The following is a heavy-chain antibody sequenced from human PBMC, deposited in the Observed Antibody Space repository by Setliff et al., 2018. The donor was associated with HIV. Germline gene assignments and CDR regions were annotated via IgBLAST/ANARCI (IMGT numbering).Heavy chain of an antibody. V-gene: IGHV3-21*01. J-gene: IGHJ6*02. D-gene: IGHD3-10*01. CDR1: RFIFSSYS. CDR2: ISSSTSYI. CDR3: AKAAITMVRGMDV. Sequence: GGSLRLSCAASRFIFSSYSMNWVRQAPGKGLEWVSSISSSTSYIFYADSVKGRFTISRDNAKNSLYLQMNSLRAEDTAVYYCAKAAITMVRGMDVWGQGTTVTVSS.